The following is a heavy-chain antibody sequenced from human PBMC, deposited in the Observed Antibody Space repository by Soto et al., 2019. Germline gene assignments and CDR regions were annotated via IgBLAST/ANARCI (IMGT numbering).Heavy chain of an antibody. CDR2: ISSDGCLE. CDR1: LFSFKNYP. D-gene: IGHD7-27*01. J-gene: IGHJ6*04. CDR3: AKDQSPANIWNNWGPMEV. V-gene: IGHV3-30*07. Sequence: PWLSLMLSCALSLFSFKNYPIHCVLQAPFHGLEWVSFISSDGCLEYYADSVNCRFTISRENSKNTVYLQMNSLTIKDTSVYYCAKDQSPANIWNNWGPMEVWGIGSTVNVSS.